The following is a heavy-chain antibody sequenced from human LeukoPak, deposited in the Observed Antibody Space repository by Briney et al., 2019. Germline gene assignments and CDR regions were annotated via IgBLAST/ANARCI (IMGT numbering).Heavy chain of an antibody. D-gene: IGHD3-3*01. CDR3: ARQFSQAWFDP. J-gene: IGHJ5*02. CDR2: IYPGDSDT. CDR1: GYSFTTYW. V-gene: IGHV5-51*01. Sequence: GESLKISRKGSGYSFTTYWIGWVRQMPGKGLEWMGIIYPGDSDTRYSPSFQGQVTISADKSISTAYLQWSSLKASDTAMYYCARQFSQAWFDPWGQGTLVTVSS.